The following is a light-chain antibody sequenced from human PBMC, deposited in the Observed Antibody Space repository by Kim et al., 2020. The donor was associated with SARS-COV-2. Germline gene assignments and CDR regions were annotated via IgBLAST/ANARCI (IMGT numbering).Light chain of an antibody. J-gene: IGLJ2*01. Sequence: SVPPGQTASVTCSGDELGDKYACWYQQKPGQSPVLVIYQDSKRPSRIPERFSGSNAGNTATLTISGTQAMDEADYYCQAWDSSTVVFGGGTQLTVL. CDR3: QAWDSSTVV. CDR1: ELGDKY. CDR2: QDS. V-gene: IGLV3-1*01.